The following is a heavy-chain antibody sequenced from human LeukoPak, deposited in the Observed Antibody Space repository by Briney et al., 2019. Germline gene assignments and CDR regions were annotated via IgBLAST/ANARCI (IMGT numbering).Heavy chain of an antibody. V-gene: IGHV4-4*07. CDR2: IYTDGST. Sequence: PSETLSLTCTVAGAPISSYYWSWVRQPAGKGLEWIGRIYTDGSTSFNPSLKSRATMTLDTPRNQFYLKLSFVTAADTAVYYCARDQLPDGSGTHMDVWGRGTTVTVSS. D-gene: IGHD3-10*01. CDR1: GAPISSYY. J-gene: IGHJ6*02. CDR3: ARDQLPDGSGTHMDV.